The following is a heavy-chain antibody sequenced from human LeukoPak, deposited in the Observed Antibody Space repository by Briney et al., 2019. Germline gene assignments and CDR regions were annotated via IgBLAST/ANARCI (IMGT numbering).Heavy chain of an antibody. CDR1: GFTFSSYE. Sequence: GGSLRLSCAASGFTFSSYEMHWVRQAPGKGLEYVSAISSNGDSTYYANCVNGIFIISRDNTKSTLYLQMGSLRPKGMAVYYCARDRPGDVSGERNT. CDR3: ARDRPGDV. V-gene: IGHV3-64*01. J-gene: IGHJ6*01. CDR2: ISSNGDST.